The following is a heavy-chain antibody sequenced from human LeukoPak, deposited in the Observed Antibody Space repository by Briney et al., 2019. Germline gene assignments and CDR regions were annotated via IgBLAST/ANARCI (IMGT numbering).Heavy chain of an antibody. V-gene: IGHV3-30*04. CDR3: ARERGSSGSAGWFDP. D-gene: IGHD3-22*01. CDR2: VAPHGGNS. Sequence: GGSLRLSCAASGFTFTSFPMHWIRQAPGGGLEWVAVVAPHGGNSWSADSVKGRFSISGDSAKSTLYLQMNSLRSEDTGVYYCARERGSSGSAGWFDPWGQGTLVTVSS. CDR1: GFTFTSFP. J-gene: IGHJ5*02.